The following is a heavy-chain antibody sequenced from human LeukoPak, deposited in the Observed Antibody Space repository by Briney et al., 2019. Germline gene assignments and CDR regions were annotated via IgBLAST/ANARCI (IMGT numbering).Heavy chain of an antibody. D-gene: IGHD1-7*01. CDR1: GFTFDDYA. J-gene: IGHJ6*02. CDR2: ISWNSGSI. V-gene: IGHV3-9*01. CDR3: ARLGNWNYVRLNYYYYGMDV. Sequence: PGGSLRLSCAASGFTFDDYAMHWVRQAPGKGLEWVSGISWNSGSIGYADSVKGRFTISRDNAKNSLYLQMNSLRSEDTAVYYCARLGNWNYVRLNYYYYGMDVWGQGTTVTVSS.